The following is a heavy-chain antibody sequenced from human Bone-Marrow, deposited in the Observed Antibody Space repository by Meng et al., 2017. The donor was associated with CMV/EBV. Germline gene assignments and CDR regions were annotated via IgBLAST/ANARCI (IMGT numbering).Heavy chain of an antibody. CDR1: GGTFSSYA. Sequence: SVKVSCKASGGTFSSYAISWVRQAPGQGLEWMGGIIPIFGTANYAQKFQGRVTITTDESTSTAYMELSSLRSEDTAVYYCARDYDSSAYYNCFDPWGQGTLVAASS. J-gene: IGHJ5*02. D-gene: IGHD3-22*01. V-gene: IGHV1-69*05. CDR2: IIPIFGTA. CDR3: ARDYDSSAYYNCFDP.